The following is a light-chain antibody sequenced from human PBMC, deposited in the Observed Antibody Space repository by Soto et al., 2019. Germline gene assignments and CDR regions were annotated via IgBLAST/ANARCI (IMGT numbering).Light chain of an antibody. CDR3: QQYGSSPLT. V-gene: IGKV3-20*01. CDR1: QSVSSSY. CDR2: DAS. Sequence: EIVLTQSPGTLSLSPGERATLSCRASQSVSSSYLAWYQQTPGQAPRLLIYDASNRATGIPDRFSGSGSVTDFTLTISRLEPEDFAVYYCQQYGSSPLTFGGGTKVEIK. J-gene: IGKJ4*01.